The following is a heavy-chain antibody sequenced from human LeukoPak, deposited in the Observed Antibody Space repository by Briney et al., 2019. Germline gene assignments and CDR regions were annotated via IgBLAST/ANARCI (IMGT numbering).Heavy chain of an antibody. CDR1: GFTFNNYA. CDR3: AKVGRLERVNDY. Sequence: PGGSLRLSCAASGFTFNNYAMSWVRQAPGRGLEWVSIISGSGDNTKYADSVKGRFTISRDNSKNTLYLQMNSLRAEDTAVYYCAKVGRLERVNDYWGQGTLVTVSS. CDR2: ISGSGDNT. D-gene: IGHD1-1*01. J-gene: IGHJ4*02. V-gene: IGHV3-23*01.